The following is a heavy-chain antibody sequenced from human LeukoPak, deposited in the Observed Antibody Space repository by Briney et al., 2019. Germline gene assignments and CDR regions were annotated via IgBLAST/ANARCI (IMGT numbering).Heavy chain of an antibody. CDR3: ARVGLNCSGGSCYQYYFDY. J-gene: IGHJ4*02. D-gene: IGHD2-15*01. CDR1: GGSFSGYY. CDR2: INHSGST. V-gene: IGHV4-34*01. Sequence: SETLSLTCAVYGGSFSGYYWSWIRQPPGKGLEWIGEINHSGSTNYNPSLKSRVTISVDTSKNQFSLKLSSVTAADTAVYYCARVGLNCSGGSCYQYYFDYWGQGTLVTVSS.